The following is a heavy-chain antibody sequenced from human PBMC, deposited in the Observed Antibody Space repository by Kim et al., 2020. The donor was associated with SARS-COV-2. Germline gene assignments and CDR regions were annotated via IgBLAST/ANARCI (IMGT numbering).Heavy chain of an antibody. CDR3: AKDMSIAARPYYGMDV. CDR1: GFTFSSYG. Sequence: GGSLRLSCAASGFTFSSYGMHWVRQAPGKGLEWVAVISYDGSNKYYADSVKGRFTISRDNSKNTLYLQMNSLRAEDTAVYYCAKDMSIAARPYYGMDVWGQGTTVTVYS. D-gene: IGHD6-6*01. CDR2: ISYDGSNK. V-gene: IGHV3-30*18. J-gene: IGHJ6*02.